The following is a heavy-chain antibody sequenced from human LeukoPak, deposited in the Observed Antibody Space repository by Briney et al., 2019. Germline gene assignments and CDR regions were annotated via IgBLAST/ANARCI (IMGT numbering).Heavy chain of an antibody. CDR1: GGTFSSYA. CDR2: INPNSGGT. Sequence: ASVKVSCKASGGTFSSYAISWVRQAPGQGLEWMGWINPNSGGTNYAQKFQGRVTMTRDTSISTAYMELSRLRSDDTAVYYCARSPTKRVPEDYWGQGTLVTVSS. D-gene: IGHD2-2*01. J-gene: IGHJ4*02. CDR3: ARSPTKRVPEDY. V-gene: IGHV1-2*02.